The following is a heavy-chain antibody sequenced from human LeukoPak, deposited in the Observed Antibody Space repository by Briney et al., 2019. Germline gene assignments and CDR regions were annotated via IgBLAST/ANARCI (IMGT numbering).Heavy chain of an antibody. V-gene: IGHV4-61*01. CDR3: ARGGASSIPFDP. D-gene: IGHD2-2*01. CDR2: IHNSGST. CDR1: GGSVSSGSYY. Sequence: PSETLSRTCTVSGGSVSSGSYYWSWIRQPPGRGLEWIGFIHNSGSTKYNPSLMSRVTISVDTSKNQFSLKLSSVTAAETAVYYCARGGASSIPFDPWGQGTLVTVSS. J-gene: IGHJ5*02.